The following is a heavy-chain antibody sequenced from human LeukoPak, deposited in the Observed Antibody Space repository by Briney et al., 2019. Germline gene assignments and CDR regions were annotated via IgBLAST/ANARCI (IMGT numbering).Heavy chain of an antibody. CDR2: INLGDSET. CDR3: ARHTTTGTDS. Sequence: GESLKISCEAVGHRSTNHWIGWVRQRPGEGLEWMGIINLGDSETHYTPSFQDQVTFSLDKSTNTAYLQWRTLKASDTAIYYCARHTTTGTDSWGQGTLVTVSS. D-gene: IGHD1-1*01. J-gene: IGHJ4*02. V-gene: IGHV5-51*01. CDR1: GHRSTNHW.